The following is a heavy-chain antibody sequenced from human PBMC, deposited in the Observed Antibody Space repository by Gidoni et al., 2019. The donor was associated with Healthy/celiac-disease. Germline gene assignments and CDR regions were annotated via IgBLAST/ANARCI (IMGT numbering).Heavy chain of an antibody. Sequence: QVQLVESGGGVVQPGRSWRLACAASGFTFSSYGMHWFRQAPGKGLVWIAFISYDVSKKYYSESVNGRFTISRDNSKNTLYLQMNSLRAEDTAVYYCAKYPQYYYDSSGYFAYWGHGTLFTFSS. CDR2: ISYDVSKK. CDR1: GFTFSSYG. CDR3: AKYPQYYYDSSGYFAY. D-gene: IGHD3-22*01. V-gene: IGHV3-30*18. J-gene: IGHJ4*01.